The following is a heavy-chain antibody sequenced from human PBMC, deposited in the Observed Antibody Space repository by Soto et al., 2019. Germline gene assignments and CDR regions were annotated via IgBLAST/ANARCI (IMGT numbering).Heavy chain of an antibody. V-gene: IGHV1-18*01. CDR1: GYTFTSYG. J-gene: IGHJ4*02. Sequence: QVQLVQSGAEVKKHGASVKVSCKASGYTFTSYGISWVRQAPGQGLEWMGRISAYNGNTNYAQKLQGRVTLTPDTSTSTAYMELRSLRSADTAVYYCARDPAFRSDYWGQGTLVSVSS. CDR2: ISAYNGNT. D-gene: IGHD6-25*01. CDR3: ARDPAFRSDY.